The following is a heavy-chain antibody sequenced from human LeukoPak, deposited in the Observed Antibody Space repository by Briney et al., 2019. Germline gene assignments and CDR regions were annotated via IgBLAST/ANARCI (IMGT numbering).Heavy chain of an antibody. Sequence: ASVRVSCKASGYTFTGYYMHWVRQAPGQGLEWMGCVNPSSGDTNYAQKFQGRVTMTRDTSISTAYLELNRLRSDDTAVYYCARDQDYRNYVAEYWGQGTLVTVSS. D-gene: IGHD4-11*01. CDR3: ARDQDYRNYVAEY. V-gene: IGHV1-2*02. CDR1: GYTFTGYY. CDR2: VNPSSGDT. J-gene: IGHJ4*02.